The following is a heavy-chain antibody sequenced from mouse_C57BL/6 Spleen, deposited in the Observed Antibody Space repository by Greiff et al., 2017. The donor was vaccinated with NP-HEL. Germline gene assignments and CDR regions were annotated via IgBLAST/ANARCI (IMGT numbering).Heavy chain of an antibody. CDR2: INPRDGDT. CDR1: GYSFTGYY. D-gene: IGHD1-1*01. Sequence: VQLQQSGPELVKPGASVKISCKASGYSFTGYYMNWVKQRPEQGLEWIGEINPRDGDTTYNQKLKGKATLTVDKSSSTAYMQLKSLTSEDSAVYYCARRDYSLGGWGQGTTLTVAS. J-gene: IGHJ2*01. CDR3: ARRDYSLGG. V-gene: IGHV1-42*01.